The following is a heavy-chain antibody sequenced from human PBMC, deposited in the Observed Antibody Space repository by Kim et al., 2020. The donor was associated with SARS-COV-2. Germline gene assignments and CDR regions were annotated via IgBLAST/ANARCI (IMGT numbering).Heavy chain of an antibody. V-gene: IGHV4-39*01. J-gene: IGHJ4*02. CDR1: GGSISSSSYY. CDR3: ARRGDSSGYFYY. CDR2: IYYSWST. Sequence: SETLSLTCTVSGGSISSSSYYWGWIRQPPGKGLEWIGSIYYSWSTYYNPSLKSRVTISVDTSKNQFSLKLSSVTAADTAVYYCARRGDSSGYFYYWGQGT. D-gene: IGHD3-22*01.